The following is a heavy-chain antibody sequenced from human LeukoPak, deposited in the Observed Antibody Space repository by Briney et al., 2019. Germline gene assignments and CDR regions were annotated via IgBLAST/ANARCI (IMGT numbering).Heavy chain of an antibody. J-gene: IGHJ4*02. V-gene: IGHV3-15*04. D-gene: IGHD4-11*01. Sequence: GGSLRLSCEASGFTFPKAWMTWVRQAPGKGLEWVGHIESTTDGETTDYAAPVKGRFTISRGDSKNTLYLQMNSLTTEDTAVYYCTAGSPDYQEAVPGYWGQGTLVTVSS. CDR1: GFTFPKAW. CDR2: IESTTDGETT. CDR3: TAGSPDYQEAVPGY.